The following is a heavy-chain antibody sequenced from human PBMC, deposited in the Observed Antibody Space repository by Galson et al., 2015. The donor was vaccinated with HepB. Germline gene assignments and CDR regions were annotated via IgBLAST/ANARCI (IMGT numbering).Heavy chain of an antibody. CDR2: ISANKGNT. Sequence: SVKVSCKASGYTFTNYGISWVRQAPGQGLEWMGWISANKGNTKYVQKLQGRVTMTTDTSTSTAYMELRGLRSDDTAVYYCARELNWNDMGYYYYYGMDVWGQGTTVTVSS. J-gene: IGHJ6*02. D-gene: IGHD1-20*01. V-gene: IGHV1-18*04. CDR1: GYTFTNYG. CDR3: ARELNWNDMGYYYYYGMDV.